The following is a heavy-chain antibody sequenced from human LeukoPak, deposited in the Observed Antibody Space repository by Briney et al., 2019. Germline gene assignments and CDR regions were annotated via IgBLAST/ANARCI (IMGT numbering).Heavy chain of an antibody. Sequence: PGGSLRLSCAASGFTLSSYEIHWVRQAPGKGLVWVSRINSDGSRTGYADSVKGRFTISRDNAKNTLYLQMNSLRAEDTAIYYCARELPREVTLDYWGQGTLVTDSS. V-gene: IGHV3-74*01. CDR1: GFTLSSYE. CDR3: ARELPREVTLDY. D-gene: IGHD2-21*02. J-gene: IGHJ4*02. CDR2: INSDGSRT.